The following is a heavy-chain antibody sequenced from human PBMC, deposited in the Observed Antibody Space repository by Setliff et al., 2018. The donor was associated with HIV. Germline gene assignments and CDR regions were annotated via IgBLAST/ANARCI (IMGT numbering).Heavy chain of an antibody. J-gene: IGHJ4*02. CDR2: IYHRGTT. CDR1: GHSISSDYY. D-gene: IGHD3-22*01. V-gene: IGHV4-38-2*01. Sequence: SETLSLTCAVSGHSISSDYYWGWIRQPPGKGLEWIGSIYHRGTTYYNPSLKSPVTISVDTSKNQLSLRLRSVTAADTAVYYCARDGYYYDSSGYYSLFDYWGQGTLVTVSS. CDR3: ARDGYYYDSSGYYSLFDY.